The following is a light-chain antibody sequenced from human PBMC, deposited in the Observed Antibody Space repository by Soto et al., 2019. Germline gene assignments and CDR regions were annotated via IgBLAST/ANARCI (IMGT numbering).Light chain of an antibody. CDR3: SSYTSGDTLYV. CDR2: EVS. CDR1: TGDIGGYNY. Sequence: QSVLTQPASVSGSPGQSITISCNGSTGDIGGYNYVSWYQQHPGKAPKLMIFEVSNRPSGVSNRFSGSKSGNTASLTISGLQPEDEADYFCSSYTSGDTLYVFGPGTKVTVL. V-gene: IGLV2-14*01. J-gene: IGLJ1*01.